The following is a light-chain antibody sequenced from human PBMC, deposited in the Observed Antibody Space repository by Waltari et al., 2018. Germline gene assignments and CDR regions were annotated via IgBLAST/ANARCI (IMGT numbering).Light chain of an antibody. CDR3: QQYFSAPYT. J-gene: IGKJ2*01. V-gene: IGKV3-11*01. CDR2: DAP. Sequence: EVVLTQSPATLSLSPGERAPLSCRASQSVRSHLAWYQQKPGQAPRLLIYDAPNRATGIPPRFSGSGSGTDFTLTISSLQAEDVAVYYCQQYFSAPYTFGQGTKLEIK. CDR1: QSVRSH.